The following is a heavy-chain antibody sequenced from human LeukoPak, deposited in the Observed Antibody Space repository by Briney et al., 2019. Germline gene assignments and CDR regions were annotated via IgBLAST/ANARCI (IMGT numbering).Heavy chain of an antibody. J-gene: IGHJ5*02. CDR1: GGSISSYY. CDR3: ARAVIPSIFGVVIWFDP. Sequence: SETLSLTCTVSGGSISSYYWSWIRQPPGKGLEWIGYIYYSGSTNYNPSLKSRVTISVDASKNQFSLKLSSVTAADTAVYYCARAVIPSIFGVVIWFDPWGQGTLVTVSS. V-gene: IGHV4-59*01. CDR2: IYYSGST. D-gene: IGHD3-3*02.